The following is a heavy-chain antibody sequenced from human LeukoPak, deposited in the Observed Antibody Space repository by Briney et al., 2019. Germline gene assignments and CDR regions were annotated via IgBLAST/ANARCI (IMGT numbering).Heavy chain of an antibody. V-gene: IGHV1-46*01. J-gene: IGHJ4*02. CDR3: ARGENSEYYGSGSYLFDY. CDR1: GYTFTSYY. D-gene: IGHD3-10*01. Sequence: ASVKVSCKASGYTFTSYYMHWVRQAPGQGLEWMGIINPSGGSTSYAQKFQGRVTMTRDMSTSTVYMELSSLRSEDTAVYYCARGENSEYYGSGSYLFDYWGQGTLVTVSS. CDR2: INPSGGST.